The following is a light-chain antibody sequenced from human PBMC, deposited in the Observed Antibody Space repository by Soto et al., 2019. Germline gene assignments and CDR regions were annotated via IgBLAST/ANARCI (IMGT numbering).Light chain of an antibody. CDR2: DAS. V-gene: IGKV1-5*01. CDR1: QSISSW. CDR3: QQYYSYPRT. Sequence: DIQMTQSPSTLSASVGDRVTITWRASQSISSWLAWYQQKPGKAPKVLIYDASSLESGVPSRFSGSGSGTEFSLTISSLQPDDFATYYCQQYYSYPRTFGQGTKVDIK. J-gene: IGKJ1*01.